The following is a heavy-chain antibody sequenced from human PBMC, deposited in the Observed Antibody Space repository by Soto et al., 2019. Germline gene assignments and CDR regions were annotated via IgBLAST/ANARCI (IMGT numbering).Heavy chain of an antibody. J-gene: IGHJ4*02. CDR2: INHSGST. D-gene: IGHD6-19*01. CDR3: AREEGHSSGGYGY. V-gene: IGHV4-34*01. Sequence: QVQLQQWGAGLLKPSETLSLTCAVYGGSFSGYYWSWIRQPPGKGLEWIGEINHSGSTNYNPSLKSRVTISVDPSNNQFSLKLGTVTAADTAVYYGAREEGHSSGGYGYWGQRTLVTVSS. CDR1: GGSFSGYY.